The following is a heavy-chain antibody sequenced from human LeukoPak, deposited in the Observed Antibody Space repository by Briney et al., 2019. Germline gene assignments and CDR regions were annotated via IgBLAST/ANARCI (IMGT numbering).Heavy chain of an antibody. J-gene: IGHJ4*02. CDR2: IYSGGST. CDR1: GFTVSSNY. V-gene: IGHV3-53*01. CDR3: ARVSVYSSGKAFDY. D-gene: IGHD6-19*01. Sequence: GGSLRLSCAASGFTVSSNYMSWVRQAPGKGLEWVSVIYSGGSTYYADSVKGRFTISRDNAKNSQYLQMNSLRAEDTAVYYCARVSVYSSGKAFDYWGQGTLVTVSS.